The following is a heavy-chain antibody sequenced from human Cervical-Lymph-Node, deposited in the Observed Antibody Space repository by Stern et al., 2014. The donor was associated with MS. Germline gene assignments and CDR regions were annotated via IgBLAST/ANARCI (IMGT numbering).Heavy chain of an antibody. J-gene: IGHJ4*02. CDR1: GGTFSSYE. D-gene: IGHD3-22*01. CDR3: ARAYTYYSHSAAY. Sequence: MQLVESGDEVKKPGSSVQVSCKASGGTFSSYEISCVRQAPGQGLEWMGGIIPTFDTPSYAQKFQDRVTISADESTSTAYMELSTLKSEDTAIYFCARAYTYYSHSAAYWGQGTLVTVSS. V-gene: IGHV1-69*01. CDR2: IIPTFDTP.